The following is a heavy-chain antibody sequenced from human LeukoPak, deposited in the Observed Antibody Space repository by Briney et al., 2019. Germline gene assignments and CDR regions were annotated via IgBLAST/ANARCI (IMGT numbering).Heavy chain of an antibody. V-gene: IGHV3-7*01. J-gene: IGHJ4*02. CDR2: IKQDGSEK. Sequence: GGSLRLSCAASGFTFSSYSMNWVRQAPGKGLEWVANIKQDGSEKYYVDSVKGRFTISRDNAKNSLYLQMNSLRAEDTAVYYCARSGATDYWGQGTLVTVSS. D-gene: IGHD1-26*01. CDR3: ARSGATDY. CDR1: GFTFSSYS.